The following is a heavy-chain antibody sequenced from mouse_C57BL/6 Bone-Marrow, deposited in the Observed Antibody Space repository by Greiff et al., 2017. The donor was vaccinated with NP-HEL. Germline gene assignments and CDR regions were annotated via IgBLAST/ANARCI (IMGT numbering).Heavy chain of an antibody. CDR1: GYSITSGYY. V-gene: IGHV3-6*01. CDR2: ISYAGSN. J-gene: IGHJ3*01. CDR3: ATYSNYVGFAY. Sequence: ESGPGLVKPSQSLSLPCSVTGYSITSGYYWNWIRQFPGNKLEWMCYISYAGSNNYNPSLKNRISITLDTSKNQYFLKLNSVTTEDTATYYCATYSNYVGFAYWGQGTLVTVSA. D-gene: IGHD2-5*01.